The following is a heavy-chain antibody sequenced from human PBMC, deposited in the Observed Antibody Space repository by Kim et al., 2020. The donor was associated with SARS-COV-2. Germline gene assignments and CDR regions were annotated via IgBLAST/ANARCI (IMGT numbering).Heavy chain of an antibody. CDR1: GFTVSSNY. Sequence: GGSLRLSCAASGFTVSSNYMSWVRQAPGKGLEWVSVIYSGGSTYYADSVKGRFTISRHNSKNTLYLQMNSLRAEDTAVYYCARDKTGYYDILTGYKGYWYFDLWGRGTLVTVSS. CDR3: ARDKTGYYDILTGYKGYWYFDL. V-gene: IGHV3-53*04. D-gene: IGHD3-9*01. CDR2: IYSGGST. J-gene: IGHJ2*01.